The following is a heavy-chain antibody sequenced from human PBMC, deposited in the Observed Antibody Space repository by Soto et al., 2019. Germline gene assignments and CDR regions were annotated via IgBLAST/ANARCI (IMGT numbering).Heavy chain of an antibody. CDR3: ARVSPLMVRGVT. J-gene: IGHJ5*02. D-gene: IGHD3-10*01. Sequence: QVQLVQSGAEVKKPGSSVKVSCKASGGTFSSYTISWVRQAPGQGLEWMGRIILILGIANYAQKFQGRVTITAEKSMSTAYMELSSLRSEDTAVYYCARVSPLMVRGVTWGQGTLVTVSS. CDR2: IILILGIA. CDR1: GGTFSSYT. V-gene: IGHV1-69*02.